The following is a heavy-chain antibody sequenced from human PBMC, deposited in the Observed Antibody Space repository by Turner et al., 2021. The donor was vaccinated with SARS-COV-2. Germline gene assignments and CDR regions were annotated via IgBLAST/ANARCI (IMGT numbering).Heavy chain of an antibody. D-gene: IGHD1-26*01. V-gene: IGHV4-34*02. CDR1: DGSFSGHY. CDR2: IHPSGST. Sequence: QVQLQQWGAALVKPSESLSHTCAVHDGSFSGHYCSWIRQPPGKGLEWIGEIHPSGSTDYNPSLKSRLTISVDTSKNQFFLKLSSVTAADTAVYYCARGQDRAKCGDSWGQGALVTVSS. J-gene: IGHJ4*02. CDR3: ARGQDRAKCGDS.